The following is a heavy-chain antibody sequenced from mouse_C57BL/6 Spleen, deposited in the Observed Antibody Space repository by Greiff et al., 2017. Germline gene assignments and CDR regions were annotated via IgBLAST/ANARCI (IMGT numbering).Heavy chain of an antibody. V-gene: IGHV1-72*01. CDR3: AWDTVVATKVYFDY. J-gene: IGHJ2*01. D-gene: IGHD1-1*01. CDR1: GYTFTSYW. CDR2: LDPNRGGA. Sequence: QVQLQQPGAELVQPGASVKLSCKASGYTFTSYWLHWVKQSPGRGLVWIGRLDPNRGGAKYNEKFTSKATLTVDKPSSTAYMRLSSLTSEDSAVYYCAWDTVVATKVYFDYWGQGTTLTVSS.